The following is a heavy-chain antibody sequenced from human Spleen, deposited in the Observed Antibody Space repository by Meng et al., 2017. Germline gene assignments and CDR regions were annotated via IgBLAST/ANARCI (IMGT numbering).Heavy chain of an antibody. D-gene: IGHD6-13*01. J-gene: IGHJ4*02. Sequence: GGSLRLSCAASGFTFNNAWMSWVRQAPGEGLEWVGRIKSNGDGGTAGYGVPVQGRFSMSRDDSENILYLQMNNLKTEDTAVYYCTTYSSTYYYSDYWGQGTLVTVSS. CDR1: GFTFNNAW. CDR2: IKSNGDGGTA. V-gene: IGHV3-15*01. CDR3: TTYSSTYYYSDY.